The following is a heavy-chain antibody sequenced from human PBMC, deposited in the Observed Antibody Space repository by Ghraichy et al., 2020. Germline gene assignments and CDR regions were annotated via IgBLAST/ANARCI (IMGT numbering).Heavy chain of an antibody. Sequence: SQTLSLTCTVSGGSISNYYWSWIRQPPGKGLEWIGYIYYSGSTNYHPSLKSRVAISVDTSKNQFSLKLSSVTAADTAVYYCASVNYDILTGYRDWYCDLWGRGTPVSVSS. CDR3: ASVNYDILTGYRDWYCDL. J-gene: IGHJ2*01. CDR1: GGSISNYY. CDR2: IYYSGST. V-gene: IGHV4-59*01. D-gene: IGHD3-9*01.